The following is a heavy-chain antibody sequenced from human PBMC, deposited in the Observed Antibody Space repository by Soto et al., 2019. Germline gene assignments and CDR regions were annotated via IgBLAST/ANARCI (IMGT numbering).Heavy chain of an antibody. D-gene: IGHD2-21*02. CDR1: GFVFRTFR. V-gene: IGHV3-33*06. CDR3: VKDPVSGGSGGAWFDY. J-gene: IGHJ4*02. CDR2: IRFDGSTA. Sequence: LRLSCEASGFVFRTFRMHWVRRAPGKGLEWLATIRFDGSTARYAESVRGRFKISRDNSMNTLYLQMNSLRLEDTAVYYCVKDPVSGGSGGAWFDYWGQGTLVTVSS.